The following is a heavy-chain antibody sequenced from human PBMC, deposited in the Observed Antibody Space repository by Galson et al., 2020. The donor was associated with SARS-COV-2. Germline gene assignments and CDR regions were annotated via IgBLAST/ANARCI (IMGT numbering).Heavy chain of an antibody. D-gene: IGHD4-4*01. V-gene: IGHV4-39*07. CDR1: GGSITTIHYY. J-gene: IGHJ5*02. CDR2: IYYSGTTF. Sequence: SETLSLTCTVSGGSITTIHYYWAWIRQPPGQGLEWIGSIYYSGTTFFYNPSLKSRVTIAVDTSKNQFSLKLTSVTVADSAVYYCARMALHPNWCDPWGQGTLVTVSS. CDR3: ARMALHPNWCDP.